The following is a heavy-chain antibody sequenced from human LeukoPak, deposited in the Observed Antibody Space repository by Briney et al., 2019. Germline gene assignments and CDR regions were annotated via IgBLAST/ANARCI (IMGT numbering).Heavy chain of an antibody. V-gene: IGHV3-7*01. CDR2: IKQDGSEK. CDR1: GFTFSSHC. Sequence: GGSLRLSREASGFTFSSHCMSWVRQAPGKGLEWLANIKQDGSEKYYVDSVKGRFTISRDNAKNSLYLQMSILRAADTAVYYCARVRIAVAVSAFDIWGQGTMVTVSS. J-gene: IGHJ3*02. CDR3: ARVRIAVAVSAFDI. D-gene: IGHD6-19*01.